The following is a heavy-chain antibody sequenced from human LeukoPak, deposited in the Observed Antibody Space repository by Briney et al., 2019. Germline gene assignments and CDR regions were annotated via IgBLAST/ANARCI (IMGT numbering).Heavy chain of an antibody. CDR1: GFTFTSYA. D-gene: IGHD3-22*01. CDR2: ISGRGNNT. CDR3: AKVTYYYDSSRYFQH. V-gene: IGHV3-23*01. Sequence: PGGSLRLSCAASGFTFTSYAISGVRQAPGKGLEWVAPISGRGNNTDYAESVKVRVTISRDNSKNTLYLQMNSLRAEDTAVYYCAKVTYYYDSSRYFQHWGQGTLVTVSS. J-gene: IGHJ1*01.